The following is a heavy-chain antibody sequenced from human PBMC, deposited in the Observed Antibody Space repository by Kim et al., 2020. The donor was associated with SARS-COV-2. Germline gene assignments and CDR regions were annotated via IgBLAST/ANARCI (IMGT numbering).Heavy chain of an antibody. D-gene: IGHD6-13*01. Sequence: GGSLRLSCAASGFTFSSYAMSWVRQAPGKGLEWVSVIYSGGSSTYYADSVKGRFTISRDNSKNTLYLQMNSLRAEDTAVYYCAKTQQPYAFDIWGQGTMVTVSS. CDR2: IYSGGSST. V-gene: IGHV3-23*03. CDR3: AKTQQPYAFDI. CDR1: GFTFSSYA. J-gene: IGHJ3*02.